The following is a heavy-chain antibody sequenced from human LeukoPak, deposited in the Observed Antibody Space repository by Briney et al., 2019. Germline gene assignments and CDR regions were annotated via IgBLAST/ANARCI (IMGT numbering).Heavy chain of an antibody. CDR1: GVSASSYY. Sequence: PSETLSLTCSVSGVSASSYYWSRIRQSPGRGLEWIGYIYHSVSTNYNPSLKSRVTMSVDTSNNQVSLMLSSVTAADTAVYHCARHYAFDSGTPIGARNNWFDPWGQGTLVIVSS. J-gene: IGHJ5*02. CDR3: ARHYAFDSGTPIGARNNWFDP. CDR2: IYHSVST. D-gene: IGHD3-10*01. V-gene: IGHV4-59*08.